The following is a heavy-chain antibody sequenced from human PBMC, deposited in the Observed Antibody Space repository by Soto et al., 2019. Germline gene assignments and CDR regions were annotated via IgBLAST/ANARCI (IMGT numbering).Heavy chain of an antibody. CDR3: AAVRGPTEYYYYGMDV. V-gene: IGHV1-58*01. J-gene: IGHJ6*02. D-gene: IGHD6-25*01. Sequence: ASVKVSCKASGFTFTSSAVQWVRQARGQRLEWIGWIVVGSGNTNYAQKFQERVTITRDMSTSTAYMELSSLRSEDTAVYYCAAVRGPTEYYYYGMDVWGQGTTVTVSS. CDR2: IVVGSGNT. CDR1: GFTFTSSA.